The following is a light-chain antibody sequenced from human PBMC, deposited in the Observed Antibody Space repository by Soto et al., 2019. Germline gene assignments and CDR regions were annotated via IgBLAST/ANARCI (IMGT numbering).Light chain of an antibody. Sequence: EIVMTQSPATLSVSPGERATLSCRASQSVSSNLAWYKQKPGKAPRLLIYGASTRATGIQARFSGSGSGTEFTLTISSLQSEDFAVYYCQQYNNWPLTFGGGTKVDIK. CDR3: QQYNNWPLT. CDR2: GAS. CDR1: QSVSSN. J-gene: IGKJ4*01. V-gene: IGKV3-15*01.